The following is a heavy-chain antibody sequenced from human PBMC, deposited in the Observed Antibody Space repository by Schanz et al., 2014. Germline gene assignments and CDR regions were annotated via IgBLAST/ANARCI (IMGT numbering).Heavy chain of an antibody. Sequence: QVQLVQSGAEVKKPGSSMKVSCKASGYTFISYGIKWVRQAPGQGLEWVGRFIPILDVGNYAQQFQGRVTFTADKSTSTAYMELSSLRYEDTALYYCARGTMPGTFDIWGQGTMVTVSS. D-gene: IGHD2-2*01. J-gene: IGHJ3*02. V-gene: IGHV1-69*02. CDR2: FIPILDVG. CDR3: ARGTMPGTFDI. CDR1: GYTFISYG.